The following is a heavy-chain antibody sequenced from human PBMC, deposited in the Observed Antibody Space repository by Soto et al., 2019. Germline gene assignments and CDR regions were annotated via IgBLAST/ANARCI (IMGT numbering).Heavy chain of an antibody. Sequence: QVHLLLQSGAVVKKPGCSVEVACKASGGYPSNSAISWVRQAPGQGLEWMGGIIPVFGIISHAQNFQGRVTITADESTSTAYMELSSLRSEDTAVYFCAGGRIVVAGSSAYYSMDVWGQGTTVTVSS. V-gene: IGHV1-69*01. J-gene: IGHJ6*02. CDR3: AGGRIVVAGSSAYYSMDV. CDR1: GGYPSNSA. CDR2: IIPVFGII. D-gene: IGHD6-19*01.